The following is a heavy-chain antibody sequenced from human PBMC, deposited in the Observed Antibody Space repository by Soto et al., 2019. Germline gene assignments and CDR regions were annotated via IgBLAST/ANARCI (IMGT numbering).Heavy chain of an antibody. CDR1: GGSISSFY. V-gene: IGHV4-59*08. J-gene: IGHJ4*02. CDR2: IFYTGST. D-gene: IGHD2-21*02. Sequence: ASETLSLACIVSGGSISSFYWGWIRQPPEKGLEWIGNIFYTGSTGYNPSLRSRVTISLDTSRNQFFLKANSVAAADTAVYYCAKWTSCGGDCYWLDYWGQGTLVTVS. CDR3: AKWTSCGGDCYWLDY.